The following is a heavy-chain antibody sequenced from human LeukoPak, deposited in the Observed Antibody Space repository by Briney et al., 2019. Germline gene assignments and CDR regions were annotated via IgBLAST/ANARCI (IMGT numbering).Heavy chain of an antibody. CDR3: ASPRHEWDAFDI. CDR2: IIPIFGIA. V-gene: IGHV1-69*05. CDR1: GGTFSSYA. J-gene: IGHJ3*02. D-gene: IGHD3-3*01. Sequence: ASVKVSCKASGGTFSSYAISWVRQAPGQGLEWMGRIIPIFGIANYAQKFQGRVTITTDESTSTAYMELSSLRSEDTAVYYCASPRHEWDAFDIWGQGTMVTVSS.